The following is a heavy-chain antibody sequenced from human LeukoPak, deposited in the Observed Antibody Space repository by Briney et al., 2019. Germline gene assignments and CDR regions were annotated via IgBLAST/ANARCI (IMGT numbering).Heavy chain of an antibody. Sequence: ASVKVSCKASGYTFTGYYMYWVRQAPGQGLEWMGWINPNSGGTNYAQKFQGRVTMTRDTSISTAYMELSRLRSDDTAVYYCARDRVLCGGDCYDPWGQGTLVTVSS. D-gene: IGHD2-21*01. V-gene: IGHV1-2*02. CDR3: ARDRVLCGGDCYDP. CDR2: INPNSGGT. CDR1: GYTFTGYY. J-gene: IGHJ5*02.